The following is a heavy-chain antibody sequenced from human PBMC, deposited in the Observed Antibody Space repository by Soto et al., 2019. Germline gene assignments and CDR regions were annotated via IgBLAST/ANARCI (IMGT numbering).Heavy chain of an antibody. J-gene: IGHJ5*02. CDR3: AAAAGRNWFDP. CDR2: IVVGSGNT. Sequence: EASVKVSCKASGFTFTSSAVQWVRQARGQRLEWIGWIVVGSGNTNYAQKFQERVTITRDMSTSTAYMELSSLRSEDTAVYYCAAAAGRNWFDPWGQGTLVTVSS. D-gene: IGHD6-13*01. CDR1: GFTFTSSA. V-gene: IGHV1-58*01.